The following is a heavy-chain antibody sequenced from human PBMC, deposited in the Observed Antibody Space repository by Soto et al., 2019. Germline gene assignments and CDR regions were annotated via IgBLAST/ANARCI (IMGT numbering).Heavy chain of an antibody. D-gene: IGHD6-6*01. CDR1: GYTFTSYG. CDR2: ISAYNGNT. CDR3: ARDSYIAARFGFRIMDV. V-gene: IGHV1-18*04. J-gene: IGHJ6*02. Sequence: GASVKVSCKASGYTFTSYGISWVRQAPGQGLEWMGWISAYNGNTNYAQKLQGRVTMTTDTSTSTAYMELRSLRSDDTAVYYCARDSYIAARFGFRIMDVWGQGTTVTVSS.